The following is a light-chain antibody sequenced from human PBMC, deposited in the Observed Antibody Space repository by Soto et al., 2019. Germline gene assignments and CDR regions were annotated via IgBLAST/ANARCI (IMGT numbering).Light chain of an antibody. V-gene: IGKV4-1*01. Sequence: DIVMTQSPDSLAVSLGERATINCKSSQNVLYSSNNKNYLAWYQQKPGQPPKLLIYWASTRESGVPDRFSGSGSGTVFTLTISSLQAEDVAVYYCQQYYSTPQTFGQGTKVEIK. CDR1: QNVLYSSNNKNY. CDR3: QQYYSTPQT. J-gene: IGKJ1*01. CDR2: WAS.